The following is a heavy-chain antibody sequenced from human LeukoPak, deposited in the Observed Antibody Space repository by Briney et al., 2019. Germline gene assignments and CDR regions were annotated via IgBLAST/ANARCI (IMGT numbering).Heavy chain of an antibody. V-gene: IGHV1-2*02. CDR2: IHPKSGDT. Sequence: ASVKVSCTASGYTFSAYYIHWVRQAPGQGLEWMGWIHPKSGDTIYAKKCQGRVTMTRDTSIDTAYMQLNTLTSDDTAIYYCASVTYSDFSEHDYWGQGTLVTVSS. D-gene: IGHD3-22*01. CDR3: ASVTYSDFSEHDY. J-gene: IGHJ4*02. CDR1: GYTFSAYY.